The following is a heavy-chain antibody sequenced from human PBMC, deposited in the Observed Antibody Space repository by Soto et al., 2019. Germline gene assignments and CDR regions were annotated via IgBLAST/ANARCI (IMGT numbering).Heavy chain of an antibody. CDR1: GFTFGTYA. Sequence: EVQLLESGGGLVQPGVSLRLSCAASGFTFGTYAMSWVRQAPGKGLDWISSISGGADSKYHADSVKGRFTVSRDNSKNTLFLQMNSLRIEDTATYYCAKHSGAFYGWDVWGQGTTVIVSS. J-gene: IGHJ6*02. CDR3: AKHSGAFYGWDV. D-gene: IGHD6-19*01. CDR2: ISGGADSK. V-gene: IGHV3-23*01.